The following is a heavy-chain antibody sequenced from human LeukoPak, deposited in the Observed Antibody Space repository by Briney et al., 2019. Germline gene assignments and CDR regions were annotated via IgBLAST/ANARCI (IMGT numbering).Heavy chain of an antibody. CDR1: GFTFSSYN. V-gene: IGHV3-21*03. D-gene: IGHD3-10*01. Sequence: GGSLRLSCAASGFTFSSYNMDWVRQAPGKGLEWVSPITSSSNYIYYADSVKGRFTISRDNAKNSLYLQMNSLRAEDTTVYCCARDCWDYGSGSYCGIDYWGQGTLVTVSS. CDR2: ITSSSNYI. CDR3: ARDCWDYGSGSYCGIDY. J-gene: IGHJ4*02.